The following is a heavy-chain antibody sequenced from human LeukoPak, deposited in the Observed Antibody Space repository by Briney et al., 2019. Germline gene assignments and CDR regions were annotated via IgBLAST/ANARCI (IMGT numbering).Heavy chain of an antibody. V-gene: IGHV3-30-3*01. CDR2: ISYDGSNK. D-gene: IGHD5-12*01. CDR1: GFTFSSYA. Sequence: PGGSLRLSCAASGFTFSSYAMHWVRQAPGKGLEWVAVISYDGSNKYYADSVKGRFTISRDNSKNTLYLQMNSLRAEDTAVYYCAREEWLRPSDGMNVWGQGTTVTVSS. J-gene: IGHJ6*02. CDR3: AREEWLRPSDGMNV.